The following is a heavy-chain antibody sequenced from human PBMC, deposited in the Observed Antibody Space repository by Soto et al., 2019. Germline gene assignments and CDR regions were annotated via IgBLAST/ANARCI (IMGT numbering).Heavy chain of an antibody. J-gene: IGHJ6*02. D-gene: IGHD3-22*01. V-gene: IGHV4-39*01. Sequence: SETLSLTCTVSGGSISSSSYYWGWIRQPPGKGLEWIGSVYYSGSTYYNPSLKSRVTISVETSKSQFSLKLSSVTAADTAVYYCAGGDYYHSSGYYFYYYTMDVWGQGTTVTVSS. CDR3: AGGDYYHSSGYYFYYYTMDV. CDR2: VYYSGST. CDR1: GGSISSSSYY.